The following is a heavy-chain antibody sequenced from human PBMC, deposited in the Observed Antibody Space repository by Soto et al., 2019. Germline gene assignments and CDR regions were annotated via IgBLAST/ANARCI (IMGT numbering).Heavy chain of an antibody. CDR1: GVTFSSYA. CDR2: ISGSGGST. J-gene: IGHJ6*02. D-gene: IGHD2-15*01. CDR3: AKDLVNTGSGIFYEDYYYGMDF. Sequence: PGGSLRLSCAASGVTFSSYAMSWVRQAPGKGLEWVSAISGSGGSTYYADSVKGRFTISRDNSKNTLYLQMNSLRAEDTAVYYSAKDLVNTGSGIFYEDYYYGMDFWGQGTTVTVFS. V-gene: IGHV3-23*01.